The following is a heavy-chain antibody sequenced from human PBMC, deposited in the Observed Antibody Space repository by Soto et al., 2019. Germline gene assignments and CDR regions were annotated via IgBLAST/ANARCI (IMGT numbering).Heavy chain of an antibody. CDR2: INHSGST. J-gene: IGHJ4*02. CDR1: GGSFSGYY. Sequence: SETLSLTCAVYGGSFSGYYWSWIRQPPWKGLEWIGEINHSGSTNYNPSLKSRVTISVDTSKNQFSLRVNSVTAADTAVYYCASTKKWLAFDYWGQGALVTVSS. CDR3: ASTKKWLAFDY. D-gene: IGHD6-19*01. V-gene: IGHV4-34*01.